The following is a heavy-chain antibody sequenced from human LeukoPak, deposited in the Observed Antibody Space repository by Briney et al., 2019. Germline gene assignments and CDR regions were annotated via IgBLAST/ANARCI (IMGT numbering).Heavy chain of an antibody. J-gene: IGHJ4*02. CDR3: ARAVGGSYSKGGFDY. CDR1: GYTFTSYG. V-gene: IGHV1-18*01. CDR2: ISAYNGNT. D-gene: IGHD1-26*01. Sequence: ASVKVSCKASGYTFTSYGISWVRQAPGQGLEWMGWISAYNGNTKYVQKLQGRVTMTADTSTSTAYMELRSLRSDDTAVYYCARAVGGSYSKGGFDYWGQGTLVTVSS.